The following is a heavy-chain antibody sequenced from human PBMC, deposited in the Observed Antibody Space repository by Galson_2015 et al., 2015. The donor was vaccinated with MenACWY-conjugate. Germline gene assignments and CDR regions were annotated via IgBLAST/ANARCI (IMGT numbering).Heavy chain of an antibody. CDR1: GDSLRRNGFY. D-gene: IGHD2-15*01. CDR2: IPYGGGT. CDR3: ARLRPRDIGCGFDI. Sequence: TLSLTCTVSGDSLRRNGFYCGWFRQPPGKGLEWIGNIPYGGGTHLNPSLKSRIPASVDTSKHQFSRYLASVTAADKALYYWARLRPRDIGCGFDIWGQGTLVTVSS. V-gene: IGHV4-39*01. J-gene: IGHJ3*02.